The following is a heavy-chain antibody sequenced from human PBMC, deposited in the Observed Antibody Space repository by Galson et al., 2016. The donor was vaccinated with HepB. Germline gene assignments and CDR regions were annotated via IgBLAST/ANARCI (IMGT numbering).Heavy chain of an antibody. CDR2: VYYNGAT. Sequence: SETLSLTCTVSGGSINGYFWARIRQPPGKGLEWLGHVYYNGATSYSPSLWSRVAISVDMSKNQWSLRLNSMTAADTAFYYCARYDIRGYYYEIWGQGTLVTVSS. D-gene: IGHD3-22*01. CDR3: ARYDIRGYYYEI. CDR1: GGSINGYF. J-gene: IGHJ4*02. V-gene: IGHV4-59*03.